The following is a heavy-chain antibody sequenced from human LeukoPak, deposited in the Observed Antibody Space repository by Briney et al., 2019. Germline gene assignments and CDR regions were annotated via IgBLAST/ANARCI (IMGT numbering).Heavy chain of an antibody. CDR1: GGSISDYY. CDR3: ARGDFCSKSNCYLRPMDV. D-gene: IGHD3-3*01. V-gene: IGHV4-59*01. J-gene: IGHJ6*03. CDR2: IYYSGST. Sequence: SETLTLTCTASGGSISDYYWNWIRQPPGKGLEWIGYIYYSGSTTYNPSLKSRVSMSVDTAKNQFSLKLRSVTAADTAVYYCARGDFCSKSNCYLRPMDVWGKGTTVTVSS.